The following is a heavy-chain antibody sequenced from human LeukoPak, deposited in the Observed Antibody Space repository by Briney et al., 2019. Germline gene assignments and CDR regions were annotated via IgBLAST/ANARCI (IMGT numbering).Heavy chain of an antibody. V-gene: IGHV6-1*01. CDR1: GDSVSSNSAA. CDR2: TYYRSKWYN. Sequence: SQTLSLTCAISGDSVSSNSAAWNWIRQSPSRGLEWLGRTYYRSKWYNDYALSVKSRITINPDTSKNQFSLQLNSVTPEDTAVYYCARAEYSGYDSVSVYQLEYWGQGTLVTVSS. J-gene: IGHJ4*02. D-gene: IGHD5-12*01. CDR3: ARAEYSGYDSVSVYQLEY.